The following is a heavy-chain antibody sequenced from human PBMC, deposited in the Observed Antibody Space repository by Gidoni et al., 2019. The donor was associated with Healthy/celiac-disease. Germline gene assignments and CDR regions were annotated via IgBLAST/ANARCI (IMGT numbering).Heavy chain of an antibody. J-gene: IGHJ4*02. CDR3: ARDSDYGDYVLPYY. Sequence: QVQLVESGGGVVQPGRSLRLSCAASGFTFSSYGMHWVRHAPGKGLEWVAVIWYDGSNKYYADSVKGRFTISRDNSKNTLYLQMNSLRAEDTAVYYCARDSDYGDYVLPYYWGQGTLVTVSS. V-gene: IGHV3-33*01. CDR2: IWYDGSNK. CDR1: GFTFSSYG. D-gene: IGHD4-17*01.